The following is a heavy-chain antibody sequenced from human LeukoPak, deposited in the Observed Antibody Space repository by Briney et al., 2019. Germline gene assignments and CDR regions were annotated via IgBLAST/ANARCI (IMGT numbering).Heavy chain of an antibody. CDR1: DDSITMYY. J-gene: IGHJ4*02. V-gene: IGHV4-39*07. CDR3: ARVSQGGYYSTFDY. Sequence: SETLSLTCTVSDDSITMYYWGWIRQPPGKGLEWIGSIYYSGSTYYNPSLESRVTISVDTSKNQFSLKLSSVTAADTAVYYCARVSQGGYYSTFDYWGQGTLVTVSS. D-gene: IGHD3-3*01. CDR2: IYYSGST.